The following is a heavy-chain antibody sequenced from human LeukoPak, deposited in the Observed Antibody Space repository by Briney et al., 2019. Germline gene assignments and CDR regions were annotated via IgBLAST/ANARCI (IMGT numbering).Heavy chain of an antibody. CDR1: GGSISSYY. D-gene: IGHD3-10*01. CDR2: IYYSGST. V-gene: IGHV4-59*01. J-gene: IGHJ4*02. Sequence: PSETLSLTCTVSGGSISSYYWSWIRQPPGKGLEWIGYIYYSGSTNYNPSLKSRVTISVDTSKNQFSLKLSSVTAADTAVYYCARGDKGYYYGSGSYTNFDYWGQGTLVTVSS. CDR3: ARGDKGYYYGSGSYTNFDY.